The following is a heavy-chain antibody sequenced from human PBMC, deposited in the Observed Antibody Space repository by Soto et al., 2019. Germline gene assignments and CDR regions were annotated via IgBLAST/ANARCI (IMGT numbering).Heavy chain of an antibody. D-gene: IGHD2-8*02. Sequence: GASVKVSCKASGYSFSSHDINWVLQATGQGLEWMGWINPNNGDTGYAQKFQGRVTMTRSTSISTAYMELKNLRPEDTAVYFCARVTEDCTATICHVAGYNWFDPWGQGTLVTVSS. V-gene: IGHV1-8*01. CDR2: INPNNGDT. J-gene: IGHJ5*02. CDR1: GYSFSSHD. CDR3: ARVTEDCTATICHVAGYNWFDP.